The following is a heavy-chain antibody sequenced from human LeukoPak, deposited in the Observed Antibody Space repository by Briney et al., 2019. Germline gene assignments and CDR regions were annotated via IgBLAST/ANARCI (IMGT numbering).Heavy chain of an antibody. Sequence: GGSLRLSCAASGFTFSSYAMHWVRQAPGKGLEWVAVISYDGSNKYYADSVKGRFTISRDNSKNTLYLQMNSLRAEDTAVYYCARDRSPCSGGSCYSGTDYYYYYGMDVWGQGTTVTVSS. J-gene: IGHJ6*02. V-gene: IGHV3-30-3*01. CDR3: ARDRSPCSGGSCYSGTDYYYYYGMDV. CDR2: ISYDGSNK. D-gene: IGHD2-15*01. CDR1: GFTFSSYA.